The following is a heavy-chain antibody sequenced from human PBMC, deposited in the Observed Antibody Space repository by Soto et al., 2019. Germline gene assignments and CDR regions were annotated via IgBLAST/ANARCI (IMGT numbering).Heavy chain of an antibody. D-gene: IGHD4-17*01. CDR2: INPNSGGT. J-gene: IGHJ3*02. Sequence: VASVKVSCKASGYTFTGYYMHWVRQAPGQGLEWMGWINPNSGGTNYAQKFQGWVTMTRDTSISTAYMELSRLRSDDTAVYYCARLRDNDAFDIWGQGKMVTVSS. CDR1: GYTFTGYY. CDR3: ARLRDNDAFDI. V-gene: IGHV1-2*04.